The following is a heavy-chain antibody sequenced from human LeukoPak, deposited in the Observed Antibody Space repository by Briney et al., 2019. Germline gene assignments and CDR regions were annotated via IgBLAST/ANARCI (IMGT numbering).Heavy chain of an antibody. CDR3: ARRRSGSYCDY. J-gene: IGHJ4*02. CDR2: IYYTGTS. Sequence: TSETLSLTCTVSGGSISNYYWSWIRQPPGKGLEWIGYIYYTGTSNYNPSLKSRVTISVDTSKNQFSLKLSSVTAADTAVYYCARRRSGSYCDYWGQGTLVTVSS. CDR1: GGSISNYY. D-gene: IGHD3-10*01. V-gene: IGHV4-59*01.